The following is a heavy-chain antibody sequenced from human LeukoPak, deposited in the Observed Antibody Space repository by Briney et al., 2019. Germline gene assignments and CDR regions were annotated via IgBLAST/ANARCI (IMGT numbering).Heavy chain of an antibody. J-gene: IGHJ6*03. CDR1: GYTLTELS. CDR3: ATDLGGLRFLEWFPTSMDV. Sequence: VKVSCKVSGYTLTELSMHWVRQAPGKGLEWMGGFDPEDGETIYAQKFQGRVTMTEDTSTDTAYMELSSLRSEDTAVYYCATDLGGLRFLEWFPTSMDVWGKGTTVTVSS. V-gene: IGHV1-24*01. D-gene: IGHD3-3*01. CDR2: FDPEDGET.